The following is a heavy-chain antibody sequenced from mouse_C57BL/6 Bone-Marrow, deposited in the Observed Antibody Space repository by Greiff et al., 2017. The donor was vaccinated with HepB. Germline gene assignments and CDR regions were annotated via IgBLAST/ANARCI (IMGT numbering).Heavy chain of an antibody. D-gene: IGHD2-1*01. CDR3: TAGGYYGNLYYFDY. CDR1: GFTFSNYW. Sequence: EVKLQESGGGLVQPGGSMKLSCVASGFTFSNYWMNWVRQSPEKGLEWVAQIRLKSDNYATHYAESVKGRFTISRDDSKSSVYLQMNNLRAEDTGIYYCTAGGYYGNLYYFDYWGQGTTLTVSS. J-gene: IGHJ2*01. V-gene: IGHV6-3*01. CDR2: IRLKSDNYAT.